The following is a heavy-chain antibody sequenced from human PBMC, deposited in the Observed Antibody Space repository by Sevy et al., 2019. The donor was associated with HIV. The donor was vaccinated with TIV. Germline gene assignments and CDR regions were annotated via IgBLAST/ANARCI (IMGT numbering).Heavy chain of an antibody. D-gene: IGHD6-19*01. V-gene: IGHV3-21*01. Sequence: GGSLRLSCAASGFTFSSYSMNWVRQAPGRGLEWVSSISSSSSYIYYADSVKGRFTISRDNAKNSLYLQMNSLRAEDTAVYYCARVPLAVAHQYYFDYWGQGTLVTVSS. CDR1: GFTFSSYS. CDR2: ISSSSSYI. CDR3: ARVPLAVAHQYYFDY. J-gene: IGHJ4*02.